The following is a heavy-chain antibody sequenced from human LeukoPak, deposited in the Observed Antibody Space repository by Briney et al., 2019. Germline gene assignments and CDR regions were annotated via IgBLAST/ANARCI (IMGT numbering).Heavy chain of an antibody. D-gene: IGHD1-26*01. V-gene: IGHV3-74*01. J-gene: IGHJ4*02. CDR3: ARAQLGTPTDC. CDR1: GFTFSSYW. Sequence: GGSLRLSCAASGFTFSSYWMHWVRQAPGKGLVWVSRLTADGSSTIYADSVMGRFTVYRDIAKNTLYLEMNSLRAEDTAVYYCARAQLGTPTDCWGQGTLVTVSS. CDR2: LTADGSST.